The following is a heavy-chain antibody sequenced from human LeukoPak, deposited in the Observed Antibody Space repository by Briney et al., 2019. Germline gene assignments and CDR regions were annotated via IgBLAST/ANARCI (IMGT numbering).Heavy chain of an antibody. CDR1: GFSFSGHW. CDR3: ARGPNSNWSGLDF. J-gene: IGHJ4*02. D-gene: IGHD6-6*01. Sequence: GGSLRLSCTASGFSFSGHWMHWARQLPGKGLVWVSRIGPTGSTTSYADSVKGRFTVSRDNAKNTLYLQVNNLRAEDTAVYYCARGPNSNWSGLDFWGQGTLLTVSS. CDR2: IGPTGSTT. V-gene: IGHV3-74*01.